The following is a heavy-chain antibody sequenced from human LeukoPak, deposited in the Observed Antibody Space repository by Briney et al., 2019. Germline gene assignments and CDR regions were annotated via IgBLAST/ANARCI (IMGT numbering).Heavy chain of an antibody. CDR3: TGNYYGSGSYADFDY. CDR1: GGSISSSDW. V-gene: IGHV4-4*02. J-gene: IGHJ4*02. D-gene: IGHD3-10*01. Sequence: PSETLSLTCAVSGGSISSSDWWSWVRQPPGKGLEWIGDIHHSGSTNYNPSLKSRVTISVDKSKNQFSLKLSSVTAADTAVYYCTGNYYGSGSYADFDYWGQGTLVTVSS. CDR2: IHHSGST.